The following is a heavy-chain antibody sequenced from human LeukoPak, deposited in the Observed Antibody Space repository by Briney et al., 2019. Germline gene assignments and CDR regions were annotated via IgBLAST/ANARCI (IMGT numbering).Heavy chain of an antibody. CDR2: IYYSGST. CDR1: GGSISSYY. CDR3: AREHCSGGSCLFDY. V-gene: IGHV4-59*01. D-gene: IGHD2-15*01. J-gene: IGHJ4*02. Sequence: SETLSLTCTVSGGSISSYYWSWIRQPPGKGLEWIGYIYYSGSTNYNPPLKSRVTISVDTSKNQFSLKLSSVTAADTAVYYCAREHCSGGSCLFDYWGQGTLVTVSS.